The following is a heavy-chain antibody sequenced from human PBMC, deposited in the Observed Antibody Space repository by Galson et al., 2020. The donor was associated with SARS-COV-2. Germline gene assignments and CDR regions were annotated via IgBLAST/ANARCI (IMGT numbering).Heavy chain of an antibody. CDR2: IYPTTGRT. Sequence: SQTLSLTCTVSGGSIISGAFSWSWIRQPAGTGLEWIGRIYPTTGRTNYNPSLKSRVTISVDTSKNQFSLKLSSVTAADTAVYYCARGRYEFGDFIPLDYCGQGILVTVSS. J-gene: IGHJ4*02. V-gene: IGHV4-61*02. CDR1: GGSIISGAFS. CDR3: ARGRYEFGDFIPLDY. D-gene: IGHD3-10*01.